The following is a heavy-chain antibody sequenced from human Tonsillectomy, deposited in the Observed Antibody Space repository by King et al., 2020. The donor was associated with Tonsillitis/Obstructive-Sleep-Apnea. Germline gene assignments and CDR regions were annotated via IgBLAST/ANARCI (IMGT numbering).Heavy chain of an antibody. V-gene: IGHV3-30*18. CDR3: ANTVEYHYESSAYSE. J-gene: IGHJ1*01. D-gene: IGHD3-22*01. CDR1: GFTFSNYG. Sequence: VQLVESGGGVVQPGRSVRLSCASSGFTFSNYGMHWVRQAPGKGLEWVAVTSYDGSYKNYADSVKGRFTISRDNSKNTLYLEMNSLRAEDTAVYYCANTVEYHYESSAYSEWGQGTLVTVSS. CDR2: TSYDGSYK.